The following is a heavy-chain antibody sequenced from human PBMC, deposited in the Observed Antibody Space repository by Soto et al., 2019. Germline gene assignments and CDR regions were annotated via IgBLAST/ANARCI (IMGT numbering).Heavy chain of an antibody. V-gene: IGHV1-69*06. Sequence: SVEVSCKASGGTFSSYAISWVRQAPGQGLEWMGGIIPIFGTANYAQKFQGRVTITADKSTSTAYMELSSMRSEDTAVYYCARSSVTPDYYYYGMDVWGQGTTVTV. J-gene: IGHJ6*02. CDR1: GGTFSSYA. CDR2: IIPIFGTA. D-gene: IGHD4-17*01. CDR3: ARSSVTPDYYYYGMDV.